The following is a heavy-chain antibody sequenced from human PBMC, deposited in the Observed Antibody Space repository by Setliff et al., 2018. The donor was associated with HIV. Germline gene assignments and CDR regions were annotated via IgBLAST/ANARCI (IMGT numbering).Heavy chain of an antibody. D-gene: IGHD3-3*02. Sequence: GASVKVSCKASGYTFTRYDINWVRQATGQGLEWMGWMNPNSGNTGYAQKFQGWVTMTRDTSISTAYMELSRLRSDDTAVYYCARGTAPRPASVLEFLEWLFPNWFDPWGQGTLVTVSS. J-gene: IGHJ5*02. CDR1: GYTFTRYD. CDR3: ARGTAPRPASVLEFLEWLFPNWFDP. V-gene: IGHV1-8*01. CDR2: MNPNSGNT.